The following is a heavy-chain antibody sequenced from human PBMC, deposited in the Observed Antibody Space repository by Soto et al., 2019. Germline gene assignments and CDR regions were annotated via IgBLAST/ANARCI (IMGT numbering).Heavy chain of an antibody. CDR1: GGSISSGGYY. CDR3: ARDAYAALAY. Sequence: SETLSLTCTVSGGSISSGGYYWSWIRQHPGKGLEWIGYIYYSGSTYYNPSLKSRVTISVDTSKNQFSLKLSSVTAADTAVYYCARDAYAALAYWGQGTLVTVSS. J-gene: IGHJ4*02. D-gene: IGHD2-21*01. V-gene: IGHV4-31*03. CDR2: IYYSGST.